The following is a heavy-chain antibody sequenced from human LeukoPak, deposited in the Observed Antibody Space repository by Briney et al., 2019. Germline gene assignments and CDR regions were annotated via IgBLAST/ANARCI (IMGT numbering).Heavy chain of an antibody. CDR1: GGTLSSYT. J-gene: IGHJ5*02. CDR2: IIPILGIA. Sequence: ASVKVSCKASGGTLSSYTISWVRQAPGQGLEWMGRIIPILGIANYAQKFQGRVTITADKSTSTAYMELSSLRSEDTAVYYCARYYDFWSGSPDNWFDPWGQGTLVTVSS. CDR3: ARYYDFWSGSPDNWFDP. V-gene: IGHV1-69*02. D-gene: IGHD3-3*01.